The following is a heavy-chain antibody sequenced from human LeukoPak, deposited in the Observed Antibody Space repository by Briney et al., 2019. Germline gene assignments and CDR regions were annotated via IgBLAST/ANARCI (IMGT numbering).Heavy chain of an antibody. J-gene: IGHJ5*02. CDR3: ARFTPQGYGWGGYNRFDP. CDR2: IYYSGST. Sequence: PSETLSLTCTVSGGSISSYYWNWIRQPPGKGLEWIGYIYYSGSTNYNTSLKSRVTISVDTSKNQFSLNLTPVTAADTAVYYCARFTPQGYGWGGYNRFDPWGQGTLVTVSS. D-gene: IGHD3-16*01. CDR1: GGSISSYY. V-gene: IGHV4-59*01.